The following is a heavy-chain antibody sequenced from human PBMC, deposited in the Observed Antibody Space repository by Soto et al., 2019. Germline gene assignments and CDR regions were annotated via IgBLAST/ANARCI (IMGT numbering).Heavy chain of an antibody. CDR3: ARYYHGSGSFDY. D-gene: IGHD3-10*01. J-gene: IGHJ4*02. CDR1: GGSISSGGSY. CDR2: INHSGST. V-gene: IGHV4-30-2*01. Sequence: PSETLSLTCSGSGGSISSGGSYWSWFRQPPGKGLEWIGEINHSGSTNYNPSLKSRVTISVDTSKNQFSLKLSSVTAADTAVYYCARYYHGSGSFDYWGQGTLLTVSS.